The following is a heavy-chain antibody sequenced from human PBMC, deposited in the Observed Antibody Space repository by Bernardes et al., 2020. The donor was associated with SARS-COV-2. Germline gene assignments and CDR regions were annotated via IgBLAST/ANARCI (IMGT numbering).Heavy chain of an antibody. CDR1: GYTLTELS. Sequence: ASVKVSCKVSGYTLTELSMHWVRQAPGKGLEWMGGFDPEDGETIYAQKFQGRVTITADESTSTAYMELSSLRSEDTAVYYCARDFWRKGYSGYDRGGRYGMDVWGQGTTVTVSS. D-gene: IGHD5-12*01. CDR3: ARDFWRKGYSGYDRGGRYGMDV. V-gene: IGHV1-24*01. J-gene: IGHJ6*02. CDR2: FDPEDGET.